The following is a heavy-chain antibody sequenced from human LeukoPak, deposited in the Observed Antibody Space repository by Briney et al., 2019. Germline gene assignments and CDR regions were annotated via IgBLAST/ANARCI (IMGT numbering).Heavy chain of an antibody. CDR3: ARPYDFWSGYYNARYFQH. CDR2: VNPNSGNT. Sequence: ASVKVSCKASGYTFTSYDINWVRQATGQGLEWMGWVNPNSGNTGYAQKFQGRVTMTRNTSISTAYMELSSLRSEDTAVYYCARPYDFWSGYYNARYFQHWGQGTLVTVSS. J-gene: IGHJ1*01. CDR1: GYTFTSYD. V-gene: IGHV1-8*01. D-gene: IGHD3-3*01.